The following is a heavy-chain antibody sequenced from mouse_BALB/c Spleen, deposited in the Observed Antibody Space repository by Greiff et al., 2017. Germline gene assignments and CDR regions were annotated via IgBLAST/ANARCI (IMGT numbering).Heavy chain of an antibody. J-gene: IGHJ4*01. CDR1: GYTFTDYN. CDR2: IYPYNGGT. V-gene: IGHV1S29*02. CDR3: ARGEGEYDAMDY. Sequence: VQLQQSGPELVKPGASVKISCKASGYTFTDYNMPWVKQSHGKSLEWIGYIYPYNGGTGYNQKFKSKATLTGDNSSSTAYMELRSLTSEDSAVYYCARGEGEYDAMDYWGQGTAVTVSA. D-gene: IGHD2-13*01.